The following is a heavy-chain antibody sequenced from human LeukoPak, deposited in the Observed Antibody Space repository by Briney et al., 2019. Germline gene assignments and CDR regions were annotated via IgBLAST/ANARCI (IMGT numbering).Heavy chain of an antibody. CDR1: GGSISSGGYY. J-gene: IGHJ2*01. V-gene: IGHV4-30-2*01. Sequence: SETLSLTCTVSGGSISSGGYYWSWIRQPPGKGLEWIGYIYHSGSTYYNPSLKSRVTISVDRSKNQFSLKLSSVTAADTAVYYCAIRMVREFRYFDLWGRSTLVTVSS. CDR2: IYHSGST. CDR3: AIRMVREFRYFDL. D-gene: IGHD3-10*01.